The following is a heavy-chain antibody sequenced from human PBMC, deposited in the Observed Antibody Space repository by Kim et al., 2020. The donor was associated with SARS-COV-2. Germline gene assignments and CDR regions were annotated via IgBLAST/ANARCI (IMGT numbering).Heavy chain of an antibody. Sequence: GGSLRLSCAASGFTFSSYAMSWVRQAPGKGLEWVSAISGSGGSTYYADSVKGRFTISRDNSKNTLYLQMNSLRAEDTAVYYCAKSVPAASISTVPMFDYWGQGTLVTVSS. CDR3: AKSVPAASISTVPMFDY. D-gene: IGHD2-2*01. CDR1: GFTFSSYA. CDR2: ISGSGGST. J-gene: IGHJ4*02. V-gene: IGHV3-23*01.